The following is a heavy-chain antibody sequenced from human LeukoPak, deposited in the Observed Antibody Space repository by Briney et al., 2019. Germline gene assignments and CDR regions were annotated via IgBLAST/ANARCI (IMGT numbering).Heavy chain of an antibody. Sequence: GASVKVSCKGSGGTFTSYAISWVRQAQGQGKEWMGGIIPIFGTANYEQKFQGRGTITTDEYTSTAYMELRRQRYKDTDVYICERDLAAGYNDVDYWGQGTLVTVSS. CDR1: GGTFTSYA. CDR2: IIPIFGTA. J-gene: IGHJ4*02. CDR3: ERDLAAGYNDVDY. V-gene: IGHV1-69*05. D-gene: IGHD5-24*01.